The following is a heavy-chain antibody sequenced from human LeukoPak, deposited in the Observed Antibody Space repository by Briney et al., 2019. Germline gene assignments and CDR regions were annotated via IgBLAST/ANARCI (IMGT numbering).Heavy chain of an antibody. J-gene: IGHJ6*03. CDR2: IYTSGST. CDR1: GGSISSGSYY. CDR3: ARETLITFGGVIVKSYYYYYYMDV. V-gene: IGHV4-61*02. D-gene: IGHD3-16*02. Sequence: SETLSLTCTVSGGSISSGSYYWSWIRQPAGKGLEWIGRIYTSGSTNYNPSLKSRVTISVDTSKNQFSLKLSSVTAADTAVYYCARETLITFGGVIVKSYYYYYYMDVWGKGTTVTISS.